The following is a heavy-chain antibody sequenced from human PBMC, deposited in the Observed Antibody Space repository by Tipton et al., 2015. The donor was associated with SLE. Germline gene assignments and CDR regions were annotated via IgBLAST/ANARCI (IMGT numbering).Heavy chain of an antibody. V-gene: IGHV4-59*01. D-gene: IGHD7-27*01. CDR2: IYYSGST. J-gene: IGHJ4*02. CDR1: GGSISSYY. CDR3: ARTGLTGDFFDY. Sequence: TLSLTCTASGGSISSYYWSWIRQPPGKGLEWIGYIYYSGSTNYNPSLKSRVTISVDTSKNQFSLKLRSVTAADTAVYYCARTGLTGDFFDYWGQGTLVTVSS.